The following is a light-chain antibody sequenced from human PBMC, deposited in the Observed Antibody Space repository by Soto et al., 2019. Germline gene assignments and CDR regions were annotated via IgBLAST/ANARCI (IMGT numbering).Light chain of an antibody. V-gene: IGKV1-5*03. CDR1: QSISSW. CDR2: KAS. CDR3: QHYNSYSEA. Sequence: DIQMTQSPSTLSASVGARATITCRASQSISSWLAWYQQKPGKAPKLLIYKASSLESGVPSRFSGSGSGTEFTLTISSLQPDDFATYYCQHYNSYSEAFGQGTKVDIK. J-gene: IGKJ1*01.